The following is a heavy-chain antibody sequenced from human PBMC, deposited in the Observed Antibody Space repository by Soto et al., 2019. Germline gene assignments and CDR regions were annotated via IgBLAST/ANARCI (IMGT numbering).Heavy chain of an antibody. Sequence: TLSLTCTVSGGSTDSGSYFWSWIRQHPQKGLEWIGDIYSSGNTYYNPFFRSRVSISLDTSKNQVSLRLKSVTAADTAVYYCARDQYNWKLWGQGTLLTVSS. D-gene: IGHD1-20*01. CDR1: GGSTDSGSYF. CDR3: ARDQYNWKL. J-gene: IGHJ4*02. CDR2: IYSSGNT. V-gene: IGHV4-31*03.